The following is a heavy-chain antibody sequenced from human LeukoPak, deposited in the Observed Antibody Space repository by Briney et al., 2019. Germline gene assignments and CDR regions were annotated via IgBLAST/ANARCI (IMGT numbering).Heavy chain of an antibody. CDR3: ARDLYSSGWSFNWFDP. D-gene: IGHD6-19*01. J-gene: IGHJ5*02. CDR2: ISSSSSYM. CDR1: GFTFSSYG. Sequence: GGSLRLSCAASGFTFSSYGMHWVRQAPGKGLEWVSSISSSSSYMYYADSVKGRFTISRDNAKNSLYLQMNSLRAEDTAVYYCARDLYSSGWSFNWFDPWGQGTLVTVSS. V-gene: IGHV3-21*01.